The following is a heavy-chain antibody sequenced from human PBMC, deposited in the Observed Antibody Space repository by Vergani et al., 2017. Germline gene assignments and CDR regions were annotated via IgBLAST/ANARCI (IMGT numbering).Heavy chain of an antibody. J-gene: IGHJ5*02. Sequence: VQLVETGGGLIQPGGSLRLSCAASGFTFSSYGMHWVRQAPGKGLEWVAVISYDGSNKYYADSVKGRFTISRDNSKNTLYLQMNSLRAEDTAVYYCARDAGFIAAPKGKWFDPWGQGTLVTVSS. CDR3: ARDAGFIAAPKGKWFDP. V-gene: IGHV3-30*03. D-gene: IGHD6-13*01. CDR2: ISYDGSNK. CDR1: GFTFSSYG.